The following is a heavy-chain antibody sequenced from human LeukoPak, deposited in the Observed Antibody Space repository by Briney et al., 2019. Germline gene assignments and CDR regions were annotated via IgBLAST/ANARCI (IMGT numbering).Heavy chain of an antibody. CDR3: ARDNCSGGSCYPDY. V-gene: IGHV4-59*01. CDR1: VGSISSFY. J-gene: IGHJ4*02. D-gene: IGHD2-15*01. Sequence: PSDTLSLTCSVCVGSISSFYGSWIRQPPGKGLEWIGYIYYSGSTNYNPSLKSRVTISVDTSKNQFSLKLSSVTAADTAVYYCARDNCSGGSCYPDYWGQGTLVTVSS. CDR2: IYYSGST.